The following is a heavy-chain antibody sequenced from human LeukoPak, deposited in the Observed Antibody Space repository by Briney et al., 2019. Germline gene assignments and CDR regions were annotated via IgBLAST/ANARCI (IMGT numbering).Heavy chain of an antibody. D-gene: IGHD2-2*02. CDR2: ISYDGSNK. Sequence: GRSLRLSCAASGFTFSSYGMHWVRQAPGKGLEWVAVISYDGSNKYYADSVKGLFTISRDNSKNTLYLQMNSLRAEDTAVYYCARDSVVVPAAIAVDYWGQGTLVTVSS. CDR3: ARDSVVVPAAIAVDY. CDR1: GFTFSSYG. J-gene: IGHJ4*02. V-gene: IGHV3-30*03.